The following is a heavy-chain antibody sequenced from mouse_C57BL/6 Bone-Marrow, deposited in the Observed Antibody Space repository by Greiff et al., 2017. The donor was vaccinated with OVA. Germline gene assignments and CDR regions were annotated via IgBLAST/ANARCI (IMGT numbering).Heavy chain of an antibody. CDR3: GRGYSCYFDY. CDR2: IDPSDSYT. V-gene: IGHV1-50*01. CDR1: GYTFTSYW. D-gene: IGHD5-2*01. J-gene: IGHJ2*01. Sequence: QVQLQQPGAELVKPGASVKLSCKASGYTFTSYWMQWVKQRPGQGLEWIGEIDPSDSYTNYNQKFKGKATLTVDTSSSTAYMQLSSLTSEDSAVYYCGRGYSCYFDYWGQGTTLTVSS.